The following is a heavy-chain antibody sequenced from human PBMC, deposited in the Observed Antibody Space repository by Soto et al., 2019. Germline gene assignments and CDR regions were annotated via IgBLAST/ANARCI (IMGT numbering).Heavy chain of an antibody. V-gene: IGHV4-61*01. D-gene: IGHD3-3*01. Sequence: SETLSLTCTVSGGSVSSGSYYWSWIRQPPGKGLEWIGYIYYSGSTNYNPSLKSRVTISVDTSKNQFSLKLSSVTAADTAVYYCARDTGDFWSGYTDYWGQGTLVIVSS. CDR2: IYYSGST. CDR1: GGSVSSGSYY. J-gene: IGHJ4*02. CDR3: ARDTGDFWSGYTDY.